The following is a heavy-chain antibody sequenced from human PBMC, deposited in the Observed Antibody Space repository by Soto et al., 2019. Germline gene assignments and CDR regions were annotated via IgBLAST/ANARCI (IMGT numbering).Heavy chain of an antibody. V-gene: IGHV3-11*01. CDR3: ARPDSSGYYGY. Sequence: GGSLRLSCAASGFTVSSNYMSWIRQAPGKGLEWVSYISSSGSTIYYADSVKGRFTISRDNAKNSLYLQMNSLRAEDTAVYYCARPDSSGYYGYWGQGTLVTVSS. J-gene: IGHJ4*02. CDR1: GFTVSSNY. D-gene: IGHD3-22*01. CDR2: ISSSGSTI.